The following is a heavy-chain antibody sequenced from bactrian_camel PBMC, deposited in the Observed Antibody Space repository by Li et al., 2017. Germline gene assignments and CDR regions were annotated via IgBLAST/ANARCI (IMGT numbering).Heavy chain of an antibody. CDR2: IDDYGTT. Sequence: QLVESGGGLVQPGGSLRLSCVASKWSYGTYCMGWFRQAPGKEREEIATIDDYGTTTYADAVKGRFTISRDNAKNTLYLQMNSLKSEDTAAYYCVRLDCTGGLCYNAYWGQGTQVTVS. J-gene: IGHJ4*01. V-gene: IGHV3S67*01. CDR1: KWSYGTYC. D-gene: IGHD7*01. CDR3: VRLDCTGGLCYNAY.